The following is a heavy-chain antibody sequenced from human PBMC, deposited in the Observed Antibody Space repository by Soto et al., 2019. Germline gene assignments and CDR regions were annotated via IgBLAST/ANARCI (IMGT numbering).Heavy chain of an antibody. CDR1: GFTFSSYA. CDR3: AKDRAAAAIPTEKYFQH. Sequence: GGSLRLSCAASGFTFSSYAMSWVRQAPGKGLEWVSAISGSGGSTYYADSVKGRFTISRDNSKNTLYLQMNSLRAEDTAVYYCAKDRAAAAIPTEKYFQHWGQGTLVTVSS. CDR2: ISGSGGST. D-gene: IGHD2-2*02. J-gene: IGHJ1*01. V-gene: IGHV3-23*01.